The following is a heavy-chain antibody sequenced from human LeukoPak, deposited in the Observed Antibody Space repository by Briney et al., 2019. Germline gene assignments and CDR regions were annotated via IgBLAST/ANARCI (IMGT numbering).Heavy chain of an antibody. J-gene: IGHJ5*02. D-gene: IGHD6-19*01. CDR2: IYYSGST. V-gene: IGHV4-31*03. CDR1: GGSISSGGYY. CDR3: ARDRSSGWPLGWFDP. Sequence: KPSETLSLTCTVSGGSISSGGYYWSWIRQHPGKGLEWIGYIYYSGSTYYNPSLKSRVTISVDTSKNQFSLKLSSVTAADTAVYYCARDRSSGWPLGWFDPWGQGTLVTVSS.